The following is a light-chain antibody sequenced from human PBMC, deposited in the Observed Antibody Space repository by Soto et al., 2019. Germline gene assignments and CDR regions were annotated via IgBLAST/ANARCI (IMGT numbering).Light chain of an antibody. J-gene: IGLJ3*02. CDR2: EVS. CDR1: SSDVGGYNF. V-gene: IGLV2-14*01. Sequence: QSVLTQPASVSGSPGQSITISCTGTSSDVGGYNFVSWYQQHPGKVPQLMIYEVSNRPSGISDRFSGSKSGNTASLTISGLQAEDEADYYCSSYTTIGTWVFGGGTKLTVL. CDR3: SSYTTIGTWV.